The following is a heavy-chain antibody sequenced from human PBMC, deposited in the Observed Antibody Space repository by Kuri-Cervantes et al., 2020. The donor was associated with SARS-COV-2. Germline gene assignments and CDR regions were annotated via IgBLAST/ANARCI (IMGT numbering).Heavy chain of an antibody. CDR1: GFTFSSYS. Sequence: GESLKISCAASGFTFSSYSMNWVRQAPGKGLEWVSSISSSSSYIYYADSVKGRFTISRDNAKNTLYLQMNSLRAEDTAVYYCAGPYSGSSSIGYWGQGTPVTVSS. CDR3: AGPYSGSSSIGY. D-gene: IGHD6-6*01. J-gene: IGHJ4*01. V-gene: IGHV3-21*01. CDR2: ISSSSSYI.